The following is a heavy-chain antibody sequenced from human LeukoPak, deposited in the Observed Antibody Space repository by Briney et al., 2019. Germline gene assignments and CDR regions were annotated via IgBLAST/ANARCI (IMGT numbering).Heavy chain of an antibody. CDR2: TSSSDAGT. Sequence: GGSLRLSCAASGFTLSTYAMSWVRQTPGKGLEWVAATSSSDAGTYHADSVRGRFTISRDNSKNTLYLQMNSLRAEDPALYFCAKAPVTSCRGAYCYPFDSWGQGTLVTVSS. V-gene: IGHV3-23*01. D-gene: IGHD2-21*01. CDR1: GFTLSTYA. J-gene: IGHJ4*02. CDR3: AKAPVTSCRGAYCYPFDS.